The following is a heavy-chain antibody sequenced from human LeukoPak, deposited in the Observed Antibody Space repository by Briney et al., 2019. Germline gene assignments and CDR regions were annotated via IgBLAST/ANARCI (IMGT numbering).Heavy chain of an antibody. D-gene: IGHD5-18*01. V-gene: IGHV4-4*07. CDR1: GGSISSYY. J-gene: IGHJ4*02. CDR2: IYTSGST. Sequence: PSETLSLTCTVSGGSISSYYWSWIRQPAGKGLEWIGRIYTSGSTNYNPSLKSRVTISVDTSKNQFSLKLSSVTAADTAVYYCARGARGYSYGFPDYWGQGTLVTVSS. CDR3: ARGARGYSYGFPDY.